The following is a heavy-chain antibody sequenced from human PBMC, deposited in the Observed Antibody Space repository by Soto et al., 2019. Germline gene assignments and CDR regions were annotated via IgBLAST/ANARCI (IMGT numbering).Heavy chain of an antibody. CDR3: ASNRMGYSSGWYPGGWFDP. D-gene: IGHD6-19*01. CDR1: GGTFSSYA. V-gene: IGHV1-69*13. CDR2: IIPIFGTA. J-gene: IGHJ5*02. Sequence: SVKVSCKASGGTFSSYAISWVRQAPGQGLEWMGGIIPIFGTANYAQKFQGRVTITADESTSTAYMELSSLRSEDTAVYYCASNRMGYSSGWYPGGWFDPWGQGTLVTVSS.